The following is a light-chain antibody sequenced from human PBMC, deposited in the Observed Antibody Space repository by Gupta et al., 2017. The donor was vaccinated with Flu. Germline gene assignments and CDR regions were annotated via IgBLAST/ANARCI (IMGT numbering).Light chain of an antibody. CDR3: QQYYDNPPT. V-gene: IGKV1-16*01. Sequence: DIQMTQSPSSLSAFVGDRVIITCRASQGITNSLVWFQQKPGKAPKSLIFAATTLQSGVPSRFSGGGSGRVFTLTISSLQPGDFATYYCQQYYDNPPTFGQGTKLEVK. J-gene: IGKJ2*01. CDR1: QGITNS. CDR2: AAT.